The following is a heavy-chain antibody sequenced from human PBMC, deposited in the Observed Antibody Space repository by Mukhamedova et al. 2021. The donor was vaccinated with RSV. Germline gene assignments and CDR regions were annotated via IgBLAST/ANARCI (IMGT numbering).Heavy chain of an antibody. CDR2: IIPILGIA. J-gene: IGHJ6*03. V-gene: IGHV1-69*10. Sequence: GPGQGLEWMGGIIPILGIANYAQKFQGRVTITADKSTSTAYMELSSLRSEDTAVYYCARDRDIVVVPAGSYYMDVLGQGTTVTVS. CDR3: ARDRDIVVVPAGSYYMDV. D-gene: IGHD2-2*01.